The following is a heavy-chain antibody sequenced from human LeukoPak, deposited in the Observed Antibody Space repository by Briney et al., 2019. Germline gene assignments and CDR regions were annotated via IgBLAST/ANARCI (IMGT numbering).Heavy chain of an antibody. Sequence: PGRSLRLSCAASGFTVSSNYMSWVRQAPGKGLEWVSVIYSGGNTFYAASVKGRFTVSRDNSKNTLYLQMTSLRAEDTAVYYCARADYYDSSGYNDYWGQGTLVTVSS. D-gene: IGHD3-22*01. CDR1: GFTVSSNY. J-gene: IGHJ4*02. CDR2: IYSGGNT. CDR3: ARADYYDSSGYNDY. V-gene: IGHV3-53*01.